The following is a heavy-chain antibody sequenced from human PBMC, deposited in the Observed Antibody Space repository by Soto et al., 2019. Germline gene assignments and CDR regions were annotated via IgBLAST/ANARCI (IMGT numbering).Heavy chain of an antibody. J-gene: IGHJ5*02. V-gene: IGHV1-18*01. CDR3: ARVVPGAEAWFGP. CDR2: ISLYSDGT. D-gene: IGHD2-2*01. Sequence: ASVKVSCKTSGYTFSNYGITWVRQPPGQPLEWLGWISLYSDGTNYAQTFQSRVSMTTDTSTTTAYMELRSLRSDDTAVYYCARVVPGAEAWFGPWGQGTLVTVSS. CDR1: GYTFSNYG.